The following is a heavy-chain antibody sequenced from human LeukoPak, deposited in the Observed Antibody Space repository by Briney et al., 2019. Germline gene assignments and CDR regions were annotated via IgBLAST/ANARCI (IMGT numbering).Heavy chain of an antibody. D-gene: IGHD3-22*01. V-gene: IGHV1-18*04. CDR3: ARGFAYYYDSSGYYYDY. J-gene: IGHJ4*02. CDR1: GYTFTAYY. Sequence: GASVKVSCKASGYTFTAYYIHWVRQAPGQGLEWMGWISAYNGNTNYAQKLQGRVTMTTDTSTSTAYMELRSLRSDDTAVYYCARGFAYYYDSSGYYYDYWGQGTLVTVSS. CDR2: ISAYNGNT.